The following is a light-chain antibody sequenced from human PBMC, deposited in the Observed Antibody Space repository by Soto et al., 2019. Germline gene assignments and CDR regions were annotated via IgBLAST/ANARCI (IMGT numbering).Light chain of an antibody. CDR2: DAS. Sequence: EIVLTQSPATLSLSPGERATLSCRASQSVSSYLAWYQQKPGQAPRLLIYDASNRATGIPARFSGSGSGTDFTLTFSSLEPEDFAVYYYQHRSNWPPTFGQGTKVEIK. CDR3: QHRSNWPPT. V-gene: IGKV3-11*01. CDR1: QSVSSY. J-gene: IGKJ1*01.